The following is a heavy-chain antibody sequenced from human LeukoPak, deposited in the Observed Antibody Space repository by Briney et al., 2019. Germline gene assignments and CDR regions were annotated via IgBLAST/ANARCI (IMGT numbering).Heavy chain of an antibody. CDR3: ARDQGDIVVVPAADPYYFDY. CDR2: INPSGGST. CDR1: GYTFTSYY. D-gene: IGHD2-2*01. Sequence: ASVKVSCKASGYTFTSYYMHWVRQAPGQGLEWMGIINPSGGSTSYAQKFQGRVTITRDTSTSTVYMELSSLRSEDTAVYYCARDQGDIVVVPAADPYYFDYWAREPWSPSPQ. J-gene: IGHJ4*02. V-gene: IGHV1-46*01.